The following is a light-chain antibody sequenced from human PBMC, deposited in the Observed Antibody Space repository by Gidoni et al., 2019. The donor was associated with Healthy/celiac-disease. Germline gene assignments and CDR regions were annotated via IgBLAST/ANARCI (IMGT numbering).Light chain of an antibody. J-gene: IGKJ2*01. CDR3: QQRSNWPPDT. V-gene: IGKV3-11*01. CDR2: DAS. Sequence: IVLTHSPATLSLSPGERATLSCSARQSVSSYLVWYQQKPGQAPRLLIDDASHRATGIPARFSGSGSGTDFTLTISSLEPEDVAVYYCQQRSNWPPDTFGQGTKLEIK. CDR1: QSVSSY.